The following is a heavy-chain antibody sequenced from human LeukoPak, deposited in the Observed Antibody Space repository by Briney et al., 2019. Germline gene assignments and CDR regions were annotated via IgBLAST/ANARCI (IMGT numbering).Heavy chain of an antibody. J-gene: IGHJ4*02. CDR1: GFTFSSYG. V-gene: IGHV3-33*01. CDR2: IWNVGTNI. D-gene: IGHD1-14*01. CDR3: ARGGYNFDY. Sequence: PGRSLTLSCQASGFTFSSYGIHCVRQAPGDWLEWVAFIWNVGTNIYYVDSVKGRFSISRDNSKNTLYLEMNSLRVEDTAVYYCARGGYNFDYWGQGTLVTVSS.